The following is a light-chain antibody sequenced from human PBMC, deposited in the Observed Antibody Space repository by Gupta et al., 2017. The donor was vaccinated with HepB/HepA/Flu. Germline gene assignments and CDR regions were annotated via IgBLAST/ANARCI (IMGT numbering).Light chain of an antibody. CDR1: QSISSY. V-gene: IGKV3-11*01. CDR2: DAS. Sequence: EIVLTQSPATLSLSPGERATLSCRASQSISSYLVWYQQKPGQAPRLLIYDASKRATGIPARFSGSGSGTDFTLTISSLEPEDFAVYHCQQRNTWPLTFGGGTKVELK. CDR3: QQRNTWPLT. J-gene: IGKJ4*01.